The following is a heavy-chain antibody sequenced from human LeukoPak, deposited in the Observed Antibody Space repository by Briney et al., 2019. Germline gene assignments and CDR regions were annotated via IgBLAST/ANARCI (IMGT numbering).Heavy chain of an antibody. CDR1: GYSFTSYW. J-gene: IGHJ6*02. D-gene: IGHD2-2*01. CDR2: IYPGDSDT. V-gene: IGHV5-51*01. CDR3: ARRDGYCSSTSCYADYYYGMDV. Sequence: HGASLQISCQGSGYSFTSYWIGGGRQLPGKGLEWVGIIYPGDSDTTYSPSFQGQVTISADKSISTAYLQWSSLKASDTAMYYCARRDGYCSSTSCYADYYYGMDVWGQGTTVTVSS.